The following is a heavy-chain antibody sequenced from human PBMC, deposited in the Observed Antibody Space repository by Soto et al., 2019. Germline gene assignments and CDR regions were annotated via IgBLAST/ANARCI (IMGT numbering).Heavy chain of an antibody. CDR1: GGSISSSSYY. CDR2: IYYSGST. Sequence: QLQLQESGPGLVKPSETLSLTCTVSGGSISSSSYYWGWIRQPPGKGLEWIGSIYYSGSTYYNPSLKSRVTLSLDTSKNQSSLKLSSVTAADTAVYYCASRPHPEFDPWGQGTLVTVSS. V-gene: IGHV4-39*01. J-gene: IGHJ5*02. CDR3: ASRPHPEFDP.